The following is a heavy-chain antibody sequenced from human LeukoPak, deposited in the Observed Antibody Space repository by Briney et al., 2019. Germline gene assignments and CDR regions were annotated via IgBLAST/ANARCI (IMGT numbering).Heavy chain of an antibody. D-gene: IGHD7-27*01. CDR1: GFTFSSYS. J-gene: IGHJ4*02. Sequence: GGSLRLSCAASGFTFSSYSMNWVRQAPGKGLEWVANIKQDGSEKDYVDSVKGRFTISRDNAKNSLYLQMNSLRAEDTAVYYCASSNWGAWYWGQGTLVTVSS. CDR3: ASSNWGAWY. CDR2: IKQDGSEK. V-gene: IGHV3-7*01.